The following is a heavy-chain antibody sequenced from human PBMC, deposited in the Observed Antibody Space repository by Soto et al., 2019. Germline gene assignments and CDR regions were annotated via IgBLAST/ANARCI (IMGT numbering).Heavy chain of an antibody. CDR2: IIPIFGTA. D-gene: IGHD3-10*01. CDR1: GGTFSSYA. J-gene: IGHJ4*02. Sequence: QVQLVQSGAEVKKPGSSVKVSCKASGGTFSSYAISWVRQAPGQGLEWMGGIIPIFGTANYAQKFQGRVTITADESTNTAYMELSSLRSEDTAVYYCARVRGLLWFGELLGYFDYWGQGTLVTVSS. CDR3: ARVRGLLWFGELLGYFDY. V-gene: IGHV1-69*01.